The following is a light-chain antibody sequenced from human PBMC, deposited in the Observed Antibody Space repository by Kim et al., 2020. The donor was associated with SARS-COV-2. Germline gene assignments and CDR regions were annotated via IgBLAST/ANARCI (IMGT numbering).Light chain of an antibody. CDR3: QQLNNYPRT. J-gene: IGKJ1*01. V-gene: IGKV1-9*01. CDR1: QGISRY. CDR2: AAS. Sequence: AAEGDKVLNTCRAKQGISRYLAWYQQKPGKAPKPLIYAASTLQSGVPSRFRGSGAGTVFTLTISSLQPEGFATYFCQQLNNYPRTFGQGTKVDI.